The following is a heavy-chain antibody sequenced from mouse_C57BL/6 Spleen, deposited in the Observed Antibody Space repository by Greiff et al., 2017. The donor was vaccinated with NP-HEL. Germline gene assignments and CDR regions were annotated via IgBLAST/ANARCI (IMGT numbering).Heavy chain of an antibody. CDR2: IYPGDGDT. J-gene: IGHJ2*01. CDR3: ARPDFDY. V-gene: IGHV1-82*01. CDR1: GYAFSSSW. Sequence: VKLMESGPELVKPGASVKISCKASGYAFSSSWMNWVKQRPGKGLEWIGRIYPGDGDTNYNGKFKGKATLTADKSSSTAYMQLSSLTSEDSAVYFCARPDFDYWGQGTTLTVSS.